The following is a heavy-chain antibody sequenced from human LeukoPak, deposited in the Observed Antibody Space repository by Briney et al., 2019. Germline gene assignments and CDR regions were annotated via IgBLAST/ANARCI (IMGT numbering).Heavy chain of an antibody. CDR1: GGSISSYY. CDR3: ASGGASGWYYY. D-gene: IGHD6-19*01. V-gene: IGHV4-59*01. CDR2: IYYSGST. J-gene: IGHJ4*02. Sequence: SETLSLTCTVSGGSISSYYWSWIRQPPGRGLGWIGYIYYSGSTNYNPSLKSRVTISVDTSKNQFSLKLSSVTAADTAVYYCASGGASGWYYYWGQGTLVTVSS.